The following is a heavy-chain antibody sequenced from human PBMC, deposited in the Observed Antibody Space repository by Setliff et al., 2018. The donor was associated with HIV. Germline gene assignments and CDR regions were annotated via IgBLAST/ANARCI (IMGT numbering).Heavy chain of an antibody. CDR1: GDSFIGSSFQ. V-gene: IGHV4-39*07. J-gene: IGHJ4*02. CDR2: IAYSGTTMYT. Sequence: KSSETLSLTCTVSGDSFIGSSFQSTWIRQTPGKGLEWIADIAYSGTTMYTNYNPSLESRVIVSEDTSRDQFFLKLTSVTADDTAIYYCARGPPFAYWGQGLLVTVSS. CDR3: ARGPPFAY.